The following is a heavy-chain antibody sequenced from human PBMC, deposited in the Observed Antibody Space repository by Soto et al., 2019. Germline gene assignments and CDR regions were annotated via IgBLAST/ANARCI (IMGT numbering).Heavy chain of an antibody. CDR3: GREPRLLSY. CDR1: GFTYSTYW. J-gene: IGHJ1*01. CDR2: MNPDGSQT. Sequence: EVQLMESGGGVVRPGGYLRLSCVASGFTYSTYWMAWVRQVPGKGLEWVAYMNPDGSQTFYVDSVKGRFTISRDNAKNSLYLHMYGLRVDDTAVYYCGREPRLLSYWGQGTLVTVSS. V-gene: IGHV3-7*01.